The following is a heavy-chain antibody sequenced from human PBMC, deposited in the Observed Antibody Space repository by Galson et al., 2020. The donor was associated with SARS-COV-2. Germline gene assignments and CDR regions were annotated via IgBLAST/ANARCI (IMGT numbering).Heavy chain of an antibody. V-gene: IGHV3-23*01. J-gene: IGHJ6*03. CDR2: ISRNGDKV. CDR3: VRGDGLQFLEWSENYFYSYWDV. CDR1: EFTFNTNG. D-gene: IGHD3-3*01. Sequence: GESLKISCEASEFTFNTNGMDWVRQAPGKGLEWVAFISRNGDKVYYADSVKGRLTNSRDNPPNTVSLHMNNLRGDDTAVYYCVRGDGLQFLEWSENYFYSYWDVWGKGTTVTVSS.